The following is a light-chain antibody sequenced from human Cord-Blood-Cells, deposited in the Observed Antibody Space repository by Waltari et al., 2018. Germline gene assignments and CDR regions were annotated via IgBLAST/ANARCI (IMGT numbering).Light chain of an antibody. V-gene: IGKV1-39*01. J-gene: IGKJ4*01. CDR2: AAS. Sequence: DIQMTQSPSSLSASVGDRVTITCRASQSNSSYLNWYQQKPGKAPKLLIYAASSLQSGVPSRFSGSGSGTDFTLTINSLQPEDFATYYCQQSYSTLTFGGGTKVEIK. CDR1: QSNSSY. CDR3: QQSYSTLT.